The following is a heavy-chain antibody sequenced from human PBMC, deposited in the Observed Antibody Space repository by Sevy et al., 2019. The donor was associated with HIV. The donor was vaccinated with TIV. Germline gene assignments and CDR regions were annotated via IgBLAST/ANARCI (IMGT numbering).Heavy chain of an antibody. V-gene: IGHV5-51*01. J-gene: IGHJ4*02. CDR1: GYNFSGYW. D-gene: IGHD3-22*01. CDR2: IYPTDSHI. CDR3: ARSSFYYDNSGFYPFDF. Sequence: GGSLRLSCKGSGYNFSGYWVGWVRQMPGKGLEWMGIIYPTDSHIIYSPSFQGQVTISVDKSITTAYLQWRSLKTSDTAMYYCARSSFYYDNSGFYPFDFWGQGSLVTVSS.